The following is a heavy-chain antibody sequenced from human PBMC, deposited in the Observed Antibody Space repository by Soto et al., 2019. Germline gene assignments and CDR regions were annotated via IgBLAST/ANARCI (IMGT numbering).Heavy chain of an antibody. D-gene: IGHD3-22*01. Sequence: SETLSLTCTVSGGSIISGGYYWIWIRQHPGKGLEWIGYIYYSGSTYYNPSLKSRVTISVDTSKNQFSLKLSSVTAADTAVYYCARSWDYYDSSGLDYWGQGTLVTVSS. CDR2: IYYSGST. CDR1: GGSIISGGYY. J-gene: IGHJ4*02. CDR3: ARSWDYYDSSGLDY. V-gene: IGHV4-31*03.